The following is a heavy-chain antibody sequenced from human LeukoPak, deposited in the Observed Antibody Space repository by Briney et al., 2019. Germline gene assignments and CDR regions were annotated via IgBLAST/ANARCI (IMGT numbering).Heavy chain of an antibody. D-gene: IGHD3-9*01. J-gene: IGHJ5*02. Sequence: GGSLKLSCTASGFSINSYDMNWVRQAPGKGVEWVSSISPKSDFIYYSDSVRGRFTISRDNADNSLYLQMNSLRAEDTAVYYCARADCSASTCYLRRSWFDPWGQGTLVTVSS. CDR2: ISPKSDFI. CDR1: GFSINSYD. CDR3: ARADCSASTCYLRRSWFDP. V-gene: IGHV3-21*01.